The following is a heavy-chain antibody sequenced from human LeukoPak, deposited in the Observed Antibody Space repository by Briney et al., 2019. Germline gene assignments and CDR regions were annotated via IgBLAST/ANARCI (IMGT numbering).Heavy chain of an antibody. CDR1: GFTFSSYW. CDR3: AGSLFSNWYFDL. Sequence: QPGGSLRLSCATSGFTFSSYWMYWVRQAPGKGLVWVSRINSDGSSTSYADSVKGRFTISRDNAKNTPYVQMNSLRAEDTAVYYCAGSLFSNWYFDLWGRGTLVTVSS. D-gene: IGHD3-10*02. CDR2: INSDGSST. V-gene: IGHV3-74*01. J-gene: IGHJ2*01.